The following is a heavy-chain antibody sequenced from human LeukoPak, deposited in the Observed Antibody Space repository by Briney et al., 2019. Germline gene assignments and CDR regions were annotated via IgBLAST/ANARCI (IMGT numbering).Heavy chain of an antibody. CDR3: ARDWGKNEAPKWYFDL. Sequence: PGGSLRLSCAASGFTFSSYSMNWVRQAPGKGLEWVSYISSSSSTIYYADSVRGRFTISRDNAKNSLYLQMNSLRAEDSAVYYCARDWGKNEAPKWYFDLWGRGTLVTVSS. J-gene: IGHJ2*01. CDR1: GFTFSSYS. V-gene: IGHV3-48*04. CDR2: ISSSSSTI. D-gene: IGHD3-16*01.